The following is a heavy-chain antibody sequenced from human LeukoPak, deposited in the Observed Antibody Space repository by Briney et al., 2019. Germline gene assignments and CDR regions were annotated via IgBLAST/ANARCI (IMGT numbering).Heavy chain of an antibody. V-gene: IGHV3-23*01. CDR2: ISGSDGST. CDR3: AKYPSQRSSPNNWLDP. D-gene: IGHD6-13*01. CDR1: GFTFSSYV. J-gene: IGHJ5*02. Sequence: GGSLRLSCAASGFTFSSYVMNWVRQAPGKGLEWVSGISGSDGSTYYADSVKGRFTISRDNSKNTLFLQMNSLRAEDTAVYYCAKYPSQRSSPNNWLDPWGQGTLVTVSS.